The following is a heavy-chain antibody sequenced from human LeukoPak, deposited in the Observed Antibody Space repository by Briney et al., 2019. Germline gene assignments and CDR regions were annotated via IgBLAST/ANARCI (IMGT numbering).Heavy chain of an antibody. Sequence: SVKVSCKASGGTFSSYAISWVRQAPGQGLEWMGGIIPIFGTANYAQKFQGRVAITADESTSTAYMELSSLRSEDTAVYYCARGAGILWFGEIRSYYMDVWGKGTTVTISS. CDR3: ARGAGILWFGEIRSYYMDV. V-gene: IGHV1-69*13. D-gene: IGHD3-10*01. J-gene: IGHJ6*03. CDR1: GGTFSSYA. CDR2: IIPIFGTA.